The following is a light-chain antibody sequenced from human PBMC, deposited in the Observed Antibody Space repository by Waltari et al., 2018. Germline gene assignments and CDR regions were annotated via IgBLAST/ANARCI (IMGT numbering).Light chain of an antibody. V-gene: IGLV4-69*01. CDR2: LNSAGTH. J-gene: IGLJ2*01. Sequence: QVVLTQSPSASASLRASVKLTCTLSSGPSNNAIARPQQQPEKRPRYLMVLNSAGTHNKGDGIPDRFSGSSSGAERYLTISSLQSEDEADYYCQTWGTDFHTFGGGTRLTVL. CDR3: QTWGTDFHT. CDR1: SGPSNNA.